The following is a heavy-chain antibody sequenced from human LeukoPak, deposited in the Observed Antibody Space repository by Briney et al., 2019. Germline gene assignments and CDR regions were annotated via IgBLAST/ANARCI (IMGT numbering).Heavy chain of an antibody. D-gene: IGHD3-10*01. CDR1: GGSISSGGYY. CDR3: ATQRVWFGEFLDY. CDR2: IYYSGST. Sequence: SETLSLTCTVSGGSISSGGYYWGWIRQPPGKGLEWIGSIYYSGSTYYNPSLKSRVTISVDTSKNQFSLKLSSVTAADTAVYYCATQRVWFGEFLDYWGQGTLVTVSS. V-gene: IGHV4-39*07. J-gene: IGHJ4*02.